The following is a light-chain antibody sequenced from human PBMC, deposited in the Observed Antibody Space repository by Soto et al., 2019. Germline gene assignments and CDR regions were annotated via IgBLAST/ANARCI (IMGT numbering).Light chain of an antibody. Sequence: QSALTQPRSVSGSPVQSVTISCTGTSSDVGGYNYVSWYQQHPGKAPKLMIYDVSKRPSGVPDRFSGSKSGNTASLTISGLQAEDEADYYCCSYAGSFYVFGTGTKVTV. CDR1: SSDVGGYNY. J-gene: IGLJ1*01. CDR2: DVS. V-gene: IGLV2-11*01. CDR3: CSYAGSFYV.